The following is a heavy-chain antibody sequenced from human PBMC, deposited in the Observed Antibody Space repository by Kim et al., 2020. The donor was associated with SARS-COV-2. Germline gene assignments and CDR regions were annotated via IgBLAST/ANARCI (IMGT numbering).Heavy chain of an antibody. D-gene: IGHD4-17*01. V-gene: IGHV7-4-1*02. CDR2: INTNTGNP. J-gene: IGHJ6*02. CDR1: GYTFTSYA. Sequence: ASVKVSCKASGYTFTSYAMNWVRQAPVQGLEWMGWINTNTGNPTYAQGFTGRFVFSLDTSVSTAYLQISSLKAEDTAVYYCARELTTVVTPFHYYYYYGMDVWGQGTTVTVSS. CDR3: ARELTTVVTPFHYYYYYGMDV.